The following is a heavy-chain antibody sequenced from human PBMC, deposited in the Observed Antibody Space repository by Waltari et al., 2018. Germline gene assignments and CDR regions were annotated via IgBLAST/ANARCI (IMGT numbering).Heavy chain of an antibody. CDR1: GFTFSSYA. V-gene: IGHV3-23*01. CDR2: IVGSGGST. J-gene: IGHJ4*02. CDR3: AKVVSPPHWAVDY. Sequence: EVQLLESGGGLVQPGGSLRLSCAASGFTFSSYAMSWVRQAPGKGLEWVSAIVGSGGSTYYADSGKGRFTISRDNSKNTLYRQMNSLRADDTAVYYCAKVVSPPHWAVDYWGQGTLVTVSS. D-gene: IGHD2-2*01.